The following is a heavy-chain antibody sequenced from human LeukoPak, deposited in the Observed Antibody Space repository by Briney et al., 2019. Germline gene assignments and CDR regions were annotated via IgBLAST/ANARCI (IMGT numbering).Heavy chain of an antibody. CDR2: IRYDGSNK. V-gene: IGHV3-30*02. Sequence: GGSLRLSCAASGFTFSSYGMHWVRQAPGKGLEWVAFIRYDGSNKYYADSVKGRFTISRDNSTNTLYLQMNSLRAEDTAVYYCAKDRVAPFDYWGQGTLVTVSS. CDR1: GFTFSSYG. J-gene: IGHJ4*02. D-gene: IGHD3-10*01. CDR3: AKDRVAPFDY.